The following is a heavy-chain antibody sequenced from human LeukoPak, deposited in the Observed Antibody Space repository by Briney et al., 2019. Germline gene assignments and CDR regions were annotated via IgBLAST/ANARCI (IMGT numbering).Heavy chain of an antibody. Sequence: GGSLRLSCAASGFTFSSYAMSWVRQAPGKGLERVSAISGSGGSTYYADSVKGRFTISRDNSKNTLYLQMNSLRAEDTAVYYCAKKGNYYGSGSYPDYWGQGTLVTVSS. D-gene: IGHD3-10*01. V-gene: IGHV3-23*01. CDR1: GFTFSSYA. J-gene: IGHJ4*02. CDR2: ISGSGGST. CDR3: AKKGNYYGSGSYPDY.